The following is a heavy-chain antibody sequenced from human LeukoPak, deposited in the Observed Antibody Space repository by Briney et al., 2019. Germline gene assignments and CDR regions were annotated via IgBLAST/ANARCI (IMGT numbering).Heavy chain of an antibody. CDR1: GGSISSGGYY. V-gene: IGHV4-31*03. J-gene: IGHJ6*03. Sequence: SQTLSLTCTVSGGSISSGGYYWSWIRQHPGKGLEWIGYIYYSGSTYYNPSLKSRVTISVDTSKNQFSLKLSSVTAADTAVYYCARDRPQDYYYYYMDVWGKGTTVTVSS. CDR3: ARDRPQDYYYYYMDV. CDR2: IYYSGST.